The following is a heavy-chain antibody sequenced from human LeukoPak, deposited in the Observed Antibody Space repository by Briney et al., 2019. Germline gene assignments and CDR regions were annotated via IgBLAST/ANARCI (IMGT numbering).Heavy chain of an antibody. V-gene: IGHV3-23*01. CDR3: AKEAALARGRAQFDP. Sequence: GGSLRLSCAASGFTFSSYAMSWVRQAPGKGLEWVSAISATGGSTYYADSVRGRFAISRDSSKNTLYLQMNSLRAEDTAVYYCAKEAALARGRAQFDPWGQGTLVTVPS. CDR1: GFTFSSYA. CDR2: ISATGGST. D-gene: IGHD3-10*01. J-gene: IGHJ5*02.